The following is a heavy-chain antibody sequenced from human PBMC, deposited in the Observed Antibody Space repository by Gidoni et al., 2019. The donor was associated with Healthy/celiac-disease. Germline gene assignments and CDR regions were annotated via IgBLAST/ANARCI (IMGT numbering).Heavy chain of an antibody. D-gene: IGHD2-15*01. V-gene: IGHV1-18*01. Sequence: QVHLVQSGPEVTNPGASVKFSSPPSVSPFPRYGLSWVRQAPGQGLEWMGWISAYNGNTNYAQKLQGRVTMTTDTSTSTAYMELRSLRSDDTAVYYCARAPPCGGSCYSRYGMDVWGQGTTVTVSS. J-gene: IGHJ6*02. CDR1: VSPFPRYG. CDR3: ARAPPCGGSCYSRYGMDV. CDR2: ISAYNGNT.